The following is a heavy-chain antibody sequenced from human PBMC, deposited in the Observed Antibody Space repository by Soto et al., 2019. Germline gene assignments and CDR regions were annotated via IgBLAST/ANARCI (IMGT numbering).Heavy chain of an antibody. J-gene: IGHJ3*01. CDR2: ISDSGGRT. V-gene: IGHV3-23*01. CDR3: ARVRLSIAVNDALDV. D-gene: IGHD3-3*02. Sequence: EAQVLESGGGLVQPGGSLRLSCAASGFTFSTYAMSWVRQAPGKGLEWVSAISDSGGRTYYADSVQGRFTISRDNSKNTLFLQMSSLRAEDTAVYYCARVRLSIAVNDALDVWGQGTTVTVSS. CDR1: GFTFSTYA.